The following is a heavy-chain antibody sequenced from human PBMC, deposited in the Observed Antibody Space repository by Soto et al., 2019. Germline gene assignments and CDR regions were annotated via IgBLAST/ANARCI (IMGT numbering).Heavy chain of an antibody. CDR1: GFTFSSYG. CDR3: AKEGGYYGSGSYGYYGMDV. Sequence: QVPLVESGGGVVQPGRSLRLSCAASGFTFSSYGMHWVRQAPGKGLEWVAVISYDGSNKYYADSVKGRFTISRDNSKNTLYLQMNSLRAEDTAVYYCAKEGGYYGSGSYGYYGMDVWGQGTTVTVSS. V-gene: IGHV3-30*18. D-gene: IGHD3-10*01. CDR2: ISYDGSNK. J-gene: IGHJ6*02.